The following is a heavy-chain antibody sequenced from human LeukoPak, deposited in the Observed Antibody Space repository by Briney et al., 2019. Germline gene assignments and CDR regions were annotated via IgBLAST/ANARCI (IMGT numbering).Heavy chain of an antibody. CDR1: GFTFSSYG. D-gene: IGHD3-10*01. Sequence: PGRSLRLSCAASGFTFSSYGMHWVRQAPGKGLEWVAVIWYDGSNKYYADSVKGRFTISRENSKNTLYLQMNSLRAEDTAVYYCAKRASGSGTSLYYFDYWGQGTLVTVSS. CDR2: IWYDGSNK. J-gene: IGHJ4*02. V-gene: IGHV3-33*06. CDR3: AKRASGSGTSLYYFDY.